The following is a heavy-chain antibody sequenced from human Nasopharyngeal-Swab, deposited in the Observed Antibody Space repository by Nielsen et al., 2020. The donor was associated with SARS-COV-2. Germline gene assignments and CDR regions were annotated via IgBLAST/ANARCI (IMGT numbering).Heavy chain of an antibody. CDR1: GGSVSDTDYF. J-gene: IGHJ4*02. CDR3: ARGGHWQFDS. Sequence: GSLRLSCTVSGGSVSDTDYFWSWIRQPPVTGLEWIGNIDYRRRTFYNPSLKSRVSISVDMSKNQFSLNLHSVTAADTGVYYCARGGHWQFDSWGQGTLVTVSS. V-gene: IGHV4-39*01. D-gene: IGHD3-3*02. CDR2: IDYRRRT.